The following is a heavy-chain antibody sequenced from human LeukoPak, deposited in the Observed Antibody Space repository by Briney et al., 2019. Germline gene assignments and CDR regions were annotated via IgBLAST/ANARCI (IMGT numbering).Heavy chain of an antibody. V-gene: IGHV1-18*01. CDR3: ARDCRKIQLWLLPAHFDY. CDR2: ISAYNGNT. CDR1: GYTFTSYG. Sequence: ASVKVSCKASGYTFTSYGISWVRQAPGQGLDWMGWISAYNGNTNYAQKLQGRVTMTTDASTITAYMELRSLRSDDTAVYYCARDCRKIQLWLLPAHFDYWGQGTLVTVSS. D-gene: IGHD5-18*01. J-gene: IGHJ4*02.